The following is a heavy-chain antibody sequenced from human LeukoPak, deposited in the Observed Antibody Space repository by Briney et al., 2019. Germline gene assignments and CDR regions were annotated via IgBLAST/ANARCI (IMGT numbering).Heavy chain of an antibody. V-gene: IGHV1-2*02. CDR1: GYTFTGYY. D-gene: IGHD5-24*01. J-gene: IGHJ4*02. Sequence: ASVKVSCKASGYTFTGYYMHWVRQAPGQGLEWMGWIDPNSGNTNYAQKFQGRVTMTRDTSISAAYVELSRLRFDDTAVYYCARPPGRDGYNRFDHWGQGTLLTVSS. CDR2: IDPNSGNT. CDR3: ARPPGRDGYNRFDH.